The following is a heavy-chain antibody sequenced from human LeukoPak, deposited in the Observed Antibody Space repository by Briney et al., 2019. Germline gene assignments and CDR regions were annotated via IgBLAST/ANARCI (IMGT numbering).Heavy chain of an antibody. J-gene: IGHJ5*02. V-gene: IGHV1-69*05. CDR3: ARGAHSGSFSSWSHP. D-gene: IGHD3-10*01. CDR1: GGTFNKYA. Sequence: AASVKVSCKASGGTFNKYAITWVRQAPGQGLEWMGGIIPMHAPARYAQNFQGRVTITTDESTSTAYMELSSLKSEDTALYYCARGAHSGSFSSWSHPWGQGTLVTVSS. CDR2: IIPMHAPA.